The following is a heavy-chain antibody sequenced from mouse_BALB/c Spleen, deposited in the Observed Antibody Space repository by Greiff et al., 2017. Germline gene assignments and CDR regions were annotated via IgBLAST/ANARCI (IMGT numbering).Heavy chain of an antibody. J-gene: IGHJ3*01. CDR1: GYSITSGYY. D-gene: IGHD2-14*01. CDR3: APNYRYDRAWFAY. Sequence: EVKLQESGPGLVKPSQSLSLTCSVTGYSITSGYYWNWIRQFPGNKLEWMGYISYDGSNNYNPSLKNRISITRDTSKNQFFLKLNSVTTEDTATYYCAPNYRYDRAWFAYWGQGTLVTVSA. V-gene: IGHV3-6*02. CDR2: ISYDGSN.